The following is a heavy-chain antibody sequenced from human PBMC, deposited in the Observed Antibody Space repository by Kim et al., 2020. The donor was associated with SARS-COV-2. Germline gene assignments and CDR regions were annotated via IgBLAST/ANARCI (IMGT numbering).Heavy chain of an antibody. J-gene: IGHJ6*02. V-gene: IGHV4-59*01. CDR1: GDSINSYY. Sequence: SETLSLTCTVSGDSINSYYWSWIRQPPGKGLEWIGYIYYDGSTNYNPSLKSRVTISSDTSKTQFSLRLSSVTAADTAVYFCARSYSRSNFYYYGMDVWGQGTTVTVSS. CDR3: ARSYSRSNFYYYGMDV. CDR2: IYYDGST. D-gene: IGHD6-6*01.